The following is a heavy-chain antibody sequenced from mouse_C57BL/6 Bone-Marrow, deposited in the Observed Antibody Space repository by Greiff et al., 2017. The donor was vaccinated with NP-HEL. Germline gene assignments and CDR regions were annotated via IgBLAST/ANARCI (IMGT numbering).Heavy chain of an antibody. CDR3: ARHEEGDYGQYYFDY. CDR1: GYTFTEYT. D-gene: IGHD1-1*02. CDR2: FYPGSGSI. J-gene: IGHJ2*01. Sequence: QVQLKESGAELVKPGASVKLSCKASGYTFTEYTIHWVKQRSGQGLEWIGWFYPGSGSIKYNEKFKDKATLTADKSSSTVYMELSRLTSEDSAVYFCARHEEGDYGQYYFDYWGQGTTLTVSS. V-gene: IGHV1-62-2*01.